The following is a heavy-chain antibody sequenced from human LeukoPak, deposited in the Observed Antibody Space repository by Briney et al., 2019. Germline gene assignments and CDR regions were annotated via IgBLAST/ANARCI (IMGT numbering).Heavy chain of an antibody. Sequence: GGSLRLSCTTSGFTFGDHGVGWFRQAPGKGLEWVSYISSSGSTIYYADSVKGRFTISRDNAKNSLYLQMNSLRAEDTAVYYCAELGITMIGGVWGKGTTVTISS. CDR1: GFTFGDHG. CDR2: ISSSGSTI. J-gene: IGHJ6*04. D-gene: IGHD3-10*02. CDR3: AELGITMIGGV. V-gene: IGHV3-11*04.